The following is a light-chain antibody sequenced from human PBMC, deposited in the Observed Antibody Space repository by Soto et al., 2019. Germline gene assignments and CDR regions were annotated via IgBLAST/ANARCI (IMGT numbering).Light chain of an antibody. J-gene: IGLJ2*01. CDR1: SIGIKG. V-gene: IGLV3-21*02. CDR2: DDS. CDR3: QVWDSSSDHSGV. Sequence: SYELTQPPSVTVAPGQTARIACGSTSIGIKGVYWYQQKPGQAPVLVVSDDSDRPSGIPERISGSKSGNTATLTINRVEAGDEADYYCQVWDSSSDHSGVFGGGTKLTVL.